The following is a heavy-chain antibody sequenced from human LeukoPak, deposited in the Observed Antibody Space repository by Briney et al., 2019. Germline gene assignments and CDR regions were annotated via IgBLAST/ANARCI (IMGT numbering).Heavy chain of an antibody. Sequence: SETLSLTCTVSGGAISSYYWTWIRQTPEKGLEWIGYIHYSGSTNYNPSLQSRVTISLDTSKNQFSLKLSSVTAADTAVYYCARQKVATLAYYGVDVWGQGTTVSVSS. D-gene: IGHD5-12*01. V-gene: IGHV4-59*08. CDR1: GGAISSYY. CDR2: IHYSGST. J-gene: IGHJ6*02. CDR3: ARQKVATLAYYGVDV.